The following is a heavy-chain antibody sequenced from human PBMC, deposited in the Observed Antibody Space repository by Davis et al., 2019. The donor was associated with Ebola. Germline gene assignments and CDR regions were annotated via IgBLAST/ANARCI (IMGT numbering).Heavy chain of an antibody. J-gene: IGHJ6*04. CDR2: IYYSGST. CDR3: ARDRPVVVPAASPYYYGMDV. Sequence: MPSETLSLTCTVSGGSISSGGYYWSWIRQHPGKGLEWIGYIYYSGSTYYNPSLKSRVTISVDTSKNQFSLKLSSVTAADTAVYYCARDRPVVVPAASPYYYGMDVWGKGTTVTVSS. CDR1: GGSISSGGYY. D-gene: IGHD2-2*01. V-gene: IGHV4-31*03.